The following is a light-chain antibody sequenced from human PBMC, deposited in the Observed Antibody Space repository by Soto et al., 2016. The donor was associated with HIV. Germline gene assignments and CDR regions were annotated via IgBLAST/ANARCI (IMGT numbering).Light chain of an antibody. CDR3: QQYQTEEGT. Sequence: DIQMTQSPSTLSASVGDRVTITCRVSQSINSWLAWYQQKAGKAPKLLIYKASSLESGVPSRFSGSGSGTEFTLTISSLQPDDFATYYCQQYQTEEGTFGQGTTVEIK. CDR1: QSINSW. V-gene: IGKV1-5*03. J-gene: IGKJ1*01. CDR2: KAS.